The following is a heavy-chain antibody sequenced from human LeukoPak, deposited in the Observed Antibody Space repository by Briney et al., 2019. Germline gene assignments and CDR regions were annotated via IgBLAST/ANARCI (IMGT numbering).Heavy chain of an antibody. CDR1: GFTFSSYW. D-gene: IGHD3-16*01. J-gene: IGHJ4*02. Sequence: GSLKLSCAASGFTFSSYWMSWVRQAPGKGLEWVANIKQDGSEKYYVDSVKGRFTISRDNTKNSLYLQMNSLRAEDTAVYYCARGGTITWVEDYWGQGTLVTVSS. CDR2: IKQDGSEK. CDR3: ARGGTITWVEDY. V-gene: IGHV3-7*05.